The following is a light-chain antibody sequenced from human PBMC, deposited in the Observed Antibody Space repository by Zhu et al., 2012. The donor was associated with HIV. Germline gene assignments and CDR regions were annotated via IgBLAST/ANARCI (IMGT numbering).Light chain of an antibody. CDR3: HQYSNWPHT. V-gene: IGKV3-15*01. J-gene: IGKJ2*01. CDR2: GAS. Sequence: EILMTQSPATLSVFPGERATLSCRASQSVGSNLAWYRQKPGQAPRLLIYGASTRATGISARFSGSGSATEFTLTISSMQSEDFAVYFCHQYSNWPHTFGLGDEAGDQT. CDR1: QSVGSN.